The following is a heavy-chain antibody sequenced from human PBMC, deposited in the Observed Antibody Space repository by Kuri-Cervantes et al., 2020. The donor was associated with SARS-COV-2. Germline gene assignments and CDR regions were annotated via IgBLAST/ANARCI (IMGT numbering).Heavy chain of an antibody. CDR2: IYYSGST. D-gene: IGHD3-10*01. CDR1: GGSISSSSYY. V-gene: IGHV4-39*01. Sequence: SETLSLTCTVSGGSISSSSYYWGWIRQPPGKGLEWIGSIYYSGSTYYNPSLKSRVTISVDTSKNQFSLKLSSVTAADTAVYYCARVRQVRGAVNWFDPWGQGTLVTVSS. J-gene: IGHJ5*02. CDR3: ARVRQVRGAVNWFDP.